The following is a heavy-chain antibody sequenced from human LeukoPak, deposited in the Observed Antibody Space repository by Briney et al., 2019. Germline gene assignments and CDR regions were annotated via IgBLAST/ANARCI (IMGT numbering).Heavy chain of an antibody. J-gene: IGHJ4*02. D-gene: IGHD3-9*01. CDR2: IYPGDSDT. CDR3: ARPYDILTGYHPYYFDY. V-gene: IGHV5-51*01. CDR1: GYSFTSYW. Sequence: GESLKISCKGSGYSFTSYWSGWVRQMPGKGLEWMGIIYPGDSDTRYSTSFQGQVTISADKSISTAYLQWSSLKASDTAMYYCARPYDILTGYHPYYFDYWGQGTLVTVSS.